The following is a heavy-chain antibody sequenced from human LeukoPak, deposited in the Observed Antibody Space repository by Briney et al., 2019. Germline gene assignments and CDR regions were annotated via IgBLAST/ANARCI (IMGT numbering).Heavy chain of an antibody. CDR2: ISSSSRHR. CDR1: GFTFGTYS. V-gene: IGHV3-21*01. CDR3: VRDFNTVTTAYLQH. D-gene: IGHD4-17*01. Sequence: GGSLRLSCVASGFTFGTYSMNWVRQAPGKGLEWVSSISSSSRHRYYADSVKGRFTISRDDAKNSAYLQMNSLRAEETAVYYCVRDFNTVTTAYLQHWGQGTLVTVSS. J-gene: IGHJ1*01.